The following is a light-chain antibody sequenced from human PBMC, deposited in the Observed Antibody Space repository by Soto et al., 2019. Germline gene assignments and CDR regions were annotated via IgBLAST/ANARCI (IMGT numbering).Light chain of an antibody. CDR3: QQTYTTPEIT. Sequence: DIQMTQSPSSLSASVGDRFTITCRASQSIGVYVNWYQLKPGNAPNLLMYGESYLKSGVPTRFSGSGSGTDFTLTISSLQPEDFVIYYCQQTYTTPEITFGQGTRLENK. J-gene: IGKJ5*01. CDR2: GES. V-gene: IGKV1-39*01. CDR1: QSIGVY.